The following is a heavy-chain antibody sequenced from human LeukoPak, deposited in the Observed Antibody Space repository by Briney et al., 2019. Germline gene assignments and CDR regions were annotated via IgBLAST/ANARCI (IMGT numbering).Heavy chain of an antibody. Sequence: SETLSLTCTVSGGSVSSGSYYWSWIRQPPGKGLEWIGYIYYSGNTYYNPSLKSRVTISVDTSKNQFSLKLSSVTAADTAVYYCARGDYYDSSGFYSGMDVWGQGTTVTVSS. V-gene: IGHV4-30-4*08. CDR3: ARGDYYDSSGFYSGMDV. CDR2: IYYSGNT. D-gene: IGHD3-22*01. J-gene: IGHJ6*02. CDR1: GGSVSSGSYY.